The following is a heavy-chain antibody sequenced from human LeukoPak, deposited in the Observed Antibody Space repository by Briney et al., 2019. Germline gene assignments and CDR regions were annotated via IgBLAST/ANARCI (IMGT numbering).Heavy chain of an antibody. V-gene: IGHV3-74*01. CDR3: ARDGAAYDFWSGYYVTEYNWFDP. J-gene: IGHJ5*02. CDR2: INSDGSST. D-gene: IGHD3-3*01. CDR1: GFTFSSYW. Sequence: GGSLRLSCAASGFTFSSYWMHWVRQAPGKGLVWVSRINSDGSSTSYADSVKGRFTISRDNAKNTLYLHMNSLRAEDTAVYYCARDGAAYDFWSGYYVTEYNWFDPWGQGTLVTVSS.